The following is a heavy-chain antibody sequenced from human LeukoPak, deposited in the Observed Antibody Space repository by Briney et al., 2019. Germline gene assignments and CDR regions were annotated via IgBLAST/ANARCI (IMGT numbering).Heavy chain of an antibody. J-gene: IGHJ4*02. CDR1: GFTFGNTW. Sequence: GGSLRLSCAASGFTFGNTWMAWVRQAPGKGLEWVANINQDASTKQYVDSVKGRFTISRDNAKNSLYLQMNSLRADDTAIYYCARDQSGSLDYWGQGTLVTVSA. CDR2: INQDASTK. D-gene: IGHD1-26*01. CDR3: ARDQSGSLDY. V-gene: IGHV3-7*01.